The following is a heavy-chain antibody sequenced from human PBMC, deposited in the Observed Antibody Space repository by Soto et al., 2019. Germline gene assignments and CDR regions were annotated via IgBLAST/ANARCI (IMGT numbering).Heavy chain of an antibody. J-gene: IGHJ5*02. CDR1: GGTFSSYA. Sequence: QVPLVQSGAEVKKPGSPVTVSCKASGGTFSSYAIHWVRQAPGQGLEWMGGIIPMYGPAKYAQRFQGRVTITADESPTTVYMELTCLTSQDTAVYYCARVTSMVRGVIDNGFDPWGHGTLVTVSS. D-gene: IGHD3-10*01. CDR2: IIPMYGPA. CDR3: ARVTSMVRGVIDNGFDP. V-gene: IGHV1-69*01.